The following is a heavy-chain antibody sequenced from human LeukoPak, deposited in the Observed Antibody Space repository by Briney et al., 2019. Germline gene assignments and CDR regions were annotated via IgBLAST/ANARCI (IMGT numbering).Heavy chain of an antibody. Sequence: QTLSLTYAISGDSVSINSAAWNWIRQSPSRGLEWLGRTYYRSKWYNDYAVSVKSRITINPDTSKNQFSLQLNSVTPEDTAVYYCAREVAAGDYYYYGMDVWGQGTTVTVSS. J-gene: IGHJ6*02. V-gene: IGHV6-1*01. D-gene: IGHD6-13*01. CDR2: TYYRSKWYN. CDR1: GDSVSINSAA. CDR3: AREVAAGDYYYYGMDV.